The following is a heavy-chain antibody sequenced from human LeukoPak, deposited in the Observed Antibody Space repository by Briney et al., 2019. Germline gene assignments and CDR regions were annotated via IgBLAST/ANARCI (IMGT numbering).Heavy chain of an antibody. V-gene: IGHV1-69*13. Sequence: SVKVSCKASGYTFTSYGISWVRQAPGQGLEWMGGIIPIFGTANYAQKFQGRVTITADESTSTAYMELSSLRSEDTAVYYCARDLDGSGSSTFDYWGQGTLVTVSS. CDR2: IIPIFGTA. D-gene: IGHD3-10*01. CDR3: ARDLDGSGSSTFDY. J-gene: IGHJ4*02. CDR1: GYTFTSYG.